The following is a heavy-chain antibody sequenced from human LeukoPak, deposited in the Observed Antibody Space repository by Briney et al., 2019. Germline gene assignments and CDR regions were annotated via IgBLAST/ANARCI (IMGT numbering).Heavy chain of an antibody. CDR3: ARDTPPLDY. J-gene: IGHJ4*02. Sequence: SETLSLTCTVSGGSISSYYWSWIRQPPGKGLEWIGYIYYSGSTNYNPSLKSRVTISVDTSKNQFSLKLSSVTAVDTAVYYCARDTPPLDYWGQGTLVTVSS. CDR1: GGSISSYY. CDR2: IYYSGST. V-gene: IGHV4-59*01.